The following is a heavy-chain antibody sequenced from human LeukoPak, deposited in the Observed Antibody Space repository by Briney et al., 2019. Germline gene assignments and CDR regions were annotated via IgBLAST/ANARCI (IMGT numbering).Heavy chain of an antibody. CDR3: AKGTDYMDV. J-gene: IGHJ6*03. V-gene: IGHV3-23*01. D-gene: IGHD2-2*01. CDR2: ISGSGGST. CDR1: GPTISSHA. Sequence: PGWSLRLSCAASGPTISSHAMSWVRQAPCKGLEWVSAISGSGGSTYYADSVKGRFTISRDNSKNTLYLQMNSLRAEDTAVYYCAKGTDYMDVWGKGTTVTVSS.